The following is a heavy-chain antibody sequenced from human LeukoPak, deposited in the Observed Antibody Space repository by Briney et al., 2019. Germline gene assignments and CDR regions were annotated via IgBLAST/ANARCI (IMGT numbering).Heavy chain of an antibody. V-gene: IGHV1-18*01. CDR1: GGTFSGYA. Sequence: ASVKASCKASGGTFSGYAISWVRQAPGQGLEWMGWISAYNGNANYAQKLQGRVTMTTDTSTSTAYMELRSLRSDDTAVYYCARSPRFATGTTFSRFDPWGQGTLVTVSS. CDR3: ARSPRFATGTTFSRFDP. J-gene: IGHJ5*02. D-gene: IGHD1-1*01. CDR2: ISAYNGNA.